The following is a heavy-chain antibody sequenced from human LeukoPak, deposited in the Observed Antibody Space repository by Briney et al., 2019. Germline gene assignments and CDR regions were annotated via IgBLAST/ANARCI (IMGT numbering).Heavy chain of an antibody. D-gene: IGHD4-17*01. V-gene: IGHV4-61*02. CDR1: GGSISSGSYY. J-gene: IGHJ4*02. Sequence: SETLSLTCTVSGGSISSGSYYWSWIRQPAGKGLEWIGRIYTSGSTNYNPSLKSRVTISVDTSKNQFSLKLSSVTAADTAVYYCARAIYGDYYYGEFDYWGQGTLVTVSS. CDR2: IYTSGST. CDR3: ARAIYGDYYYGEFDY.